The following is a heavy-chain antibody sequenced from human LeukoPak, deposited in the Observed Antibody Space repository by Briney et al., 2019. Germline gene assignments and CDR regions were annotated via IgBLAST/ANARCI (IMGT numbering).Heavy chain of an antibody. CDR2: ISGSGGST. V-gene: IGHV3-23*01. Sequence: GGSLRLSCAASGFTFSSYAMSWVRQAPGKGLEWVSAISGSGGSTYYADSVKGRFTISGDNSKNTLYLQMNSLRAEDTAVYYCAKDLYGDYFRAYFDYWGQGTLVTVSS. D-gene: IGHD4-17*01. CDR1: GFTFSSYA. CDR3: AKDLYGDYFRAYFDY. J-gene: IGHJ4*02.